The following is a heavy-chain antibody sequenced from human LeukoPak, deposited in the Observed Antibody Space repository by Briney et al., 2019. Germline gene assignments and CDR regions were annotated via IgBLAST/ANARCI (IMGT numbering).Heavy chain of an antibody. V-gene: IGHV3-23*01. D-gene: IGHD2-8*01. J-gene: IGHJ4*02. Sequence: GGSLRLSCTTSGFAFSNYAMNWVRQAPGKGPEWVSGISGFNTYYADSVKGRFTTFRDNSKNVLYLHMDRLRAEDTAVYSCAKDVCTSPRCLLYFDSWGQGTLVTVSS. CDR2: ISGFNT. CDR3: AKDVCTSPRCLLYFDS. CDR1: GFAFSNYA.